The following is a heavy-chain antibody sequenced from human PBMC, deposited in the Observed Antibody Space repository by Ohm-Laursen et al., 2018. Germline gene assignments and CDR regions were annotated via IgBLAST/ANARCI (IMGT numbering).Heavy chain of an antibody. D-gene: IGHD6-13*01. Sequence: SSLRLSCAASGFTFSSYGMHWVRQAPGKGLEWVAVISYDGSNKYYADSVKGRFTIFRDNSKNTLYPQMNSLRAEDTAVYYCAKGLTVGSSWWWWGYWGQGTLVTVSS. CDR2: ISYDGSNK. J-gene: IGHJ4*02. V-gene: IGHV3-30*18. CDR1: GFTFSSYG. CDR3: AKGLTVGSSWWWWGY.